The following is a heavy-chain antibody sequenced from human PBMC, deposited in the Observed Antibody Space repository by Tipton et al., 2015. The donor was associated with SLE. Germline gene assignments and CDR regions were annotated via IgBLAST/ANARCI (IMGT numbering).Heavy chain of an antibody. CDR2: ISSSIIYT. CDR1: GFTFSDYY. D-gene: IGHD3-16*01. Sequence: GSLRLSCAASGFTFSDYYMSWIRQAPGKGLEWVSYISSSIIYTNYADSVKGRLTISRDNAKNSLYLQMNSLRAEDTAVYYCARSEGDYYYYGMDVWGQGTTVTVSS. J-gene: IGHJ6*02. CDR3: ARSEGDYYYYGMDV. V-gene: IGHV3-11*03.